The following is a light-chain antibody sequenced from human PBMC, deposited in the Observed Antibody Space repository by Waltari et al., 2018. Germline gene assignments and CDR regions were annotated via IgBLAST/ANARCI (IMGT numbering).Light chain of an antibody. CDR1: QSISSW. Sequence: DIQMTQSPSTLSASVGVRVTITCRASQSISSWLAWYQQKPGKAPKLLIYKASSLQSGVPSRFSGSGSGTEFTLTISSLQPHDFATYYCQQYNAYSRTFGQGTKVEI. V-gene: IGKV1-5*03. CDR2: KAS. J-gene: IGKJ1*01. CDR3: QQYNAYSRT.